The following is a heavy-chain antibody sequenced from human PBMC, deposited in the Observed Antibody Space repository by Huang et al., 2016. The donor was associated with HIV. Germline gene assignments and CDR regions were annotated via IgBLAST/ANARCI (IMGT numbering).Heavy chain of an antibody. CDR3: TVLLDY. Sequence: EVKVLESGGGLVQPGGSLRLSCVASGFTFNKYAMSWVRQAPVKGLGWVSLISGNGNKTYDADSVKGRFTISRDNSKNTVYLQMNSLRAEDAALYHCTVLLDYWGQGTPVTVSS. V-gene: IGHV3-23*01. CDR1: GFTFNKYA. CDR2: ISGNGNKT. J-gene: IGHJ4*02.